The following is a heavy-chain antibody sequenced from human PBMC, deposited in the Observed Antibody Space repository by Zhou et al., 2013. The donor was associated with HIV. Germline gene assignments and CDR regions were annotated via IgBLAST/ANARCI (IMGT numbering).Heavy chain of an antibody. CDR3: ARGIISGDLTTYYFDY. D-gene: IGHD7-27*01. CDR1: GYTFTSYD. V-gene: IGHV1-8*03. CDR2: MNPNSGNT. J-gene: IGHJ4*02. Sequence: QVQLVQSGAEVKKPGASVKVSCKASGYTFTSYDINWVRQATGQGLEWMGWMNPNSGNTGYAQKFQGRVTITRNTSISTAYMELSSLRSEDTAVYYCARGIISGDLTTYYFDYWGQGTLVTVSS.